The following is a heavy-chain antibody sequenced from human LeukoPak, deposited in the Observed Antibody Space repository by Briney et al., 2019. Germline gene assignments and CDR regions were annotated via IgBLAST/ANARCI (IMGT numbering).Heavy chain of an antibody. V-gene: IGHV4-34*01. D-gene: IGHD2-15*01. CDR1: GGPFRAFY. CDR2: INHSGGT. CDR3: ARLPYCSGGSCYHDAFDI. J-gene: IGHJ3*02. Sequence: SETLSLTCDVSGGPFRAFYWSWIRQPPGKGLEWIGEINHSGGTNYSPSLKSRVTISVDTSKNQFSLKVKSVTAADTAVYYCARLPYCSGGSCYHDAFDIWGQGTMVTVSS.